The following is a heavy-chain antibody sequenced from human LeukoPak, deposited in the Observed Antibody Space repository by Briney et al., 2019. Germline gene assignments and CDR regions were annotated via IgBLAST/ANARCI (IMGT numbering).Heavy chain of an antibody. D-gene: IGHD3-22*01. CDR2: INSDGSST. CDR3: ARDLADYYDSSGYWGYYFDY. CDR1: GFTFSSYW. J-gene: IGHJ4*02. V-gene: IGHV3-74*01. Sequence: GGSLRLSCAASGFTFSSYWMHWVRQAPGKGLVWVSRINSDGSSTSYADSVKGRFTISRDNVKNTLYLQMNSLRAEDTAVYYCARDLADYYDSSGYWGYYFDYWGQGTLVTVSS.